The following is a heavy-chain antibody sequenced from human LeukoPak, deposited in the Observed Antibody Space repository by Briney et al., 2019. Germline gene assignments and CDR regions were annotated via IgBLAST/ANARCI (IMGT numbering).Heavy chain of an antibody. CDR2: ISYDGSNK. J-gene: IGHJ4*02. CDR1: GFTFSNYG. CDR3: AKDPRRYSRTGGYFDY. Sequence: GGSLRLSCAASGFTFSNYGMHWVRQAPGKGLEWVAFISYDGSNKYYADSVKGRFTISRDNSKKMLYLQVNSLRAEDTAVYYCAKDPRRYSRTGGYFDYWGQGTLVTVSS. D-gene: IGHD6-13*01. V-gene: IGHV3-30*18.